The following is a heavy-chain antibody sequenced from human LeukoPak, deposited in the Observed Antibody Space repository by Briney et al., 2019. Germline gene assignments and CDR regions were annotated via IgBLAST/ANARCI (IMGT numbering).Heavy chain of an antibody. Sequence: GGSLRLSCAAYGFTFSSYGRQSVRQAPGKGLEWVAVISYDGSNKYYADSVKGRFTISRDNSKNTLYLQMNSLRAEDTAVYHCAKDRLWMVRGLNYYYYGLDVWGQGTTVTVSS. V-gene: IGHV3-30*18. CDR3: AKDRLWMVRGLNYYYYGLDV. J-gene: IGHJ6*02. D-gene: IGHD3-10*01. CDR1: GFTFSSYG. CDR2: ISYDGSNK.